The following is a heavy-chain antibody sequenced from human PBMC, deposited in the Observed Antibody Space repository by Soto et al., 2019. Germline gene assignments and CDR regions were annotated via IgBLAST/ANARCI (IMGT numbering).Heavy chain of an antibody. CDR1: GFTFSSYW. D-gene: IGHD2-15*01. CDR3: ARDSVVVVAATPHYYYGMDV. V-gene: IGHV3-7*04. CDR2: IKQDGSEK. J-gene: IGHJ6*02. Sequence: PGGSLRLSCAASGFTFSSYWMSWVRQAPGKGLEWVANIKQDGSEKYYVDSVKGRFTISRDNAKNSLYLQMNSLRAEDTAVYYSARDSVVVVAATPHYYYGMDVWGQGTTVTVS.